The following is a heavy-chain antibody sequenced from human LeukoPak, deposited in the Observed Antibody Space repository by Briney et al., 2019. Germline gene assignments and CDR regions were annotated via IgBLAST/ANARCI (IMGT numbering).Heavy chain of an antibody. CDR1: GFTFSSYA. J-gene: IGHJ4*02. Sequence: PGGSLRLSCAASGFTFSSYAMSWVRQAPGKGLEWVSAISGSGGSTYYADSVKGRFTISRDNSKNTLYLQMNSLRAEDTAVYYCALHYYDGSGYPYYFDYWGQGTLVTVSS. CDR2: ISGSGGST. D-gene: IGHD3-22*01. CDR3: ALHYYDGSGYPYYFDY. V-gene: IGHV3-23*01.